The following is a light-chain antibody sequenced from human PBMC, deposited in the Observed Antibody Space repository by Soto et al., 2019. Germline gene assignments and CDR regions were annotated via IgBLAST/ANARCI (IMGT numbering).Light chain of an antibody. CDR3: QQYVIAVT. V-gene: IGKV3-20*01. J-gene: IGKJ1*01. CDR1: QSVDSSF. Sequence: EIVLTQSPGSLSLSPGERATLSCRASQSVDSSFFAWYQKKPGQAPRLLIYGAPKRATGIPDKFSGSGSGKDFTLTISRLEPEDFAVYYCQQYVIAVTFGQGTKVEIK. CDR2: GAP.